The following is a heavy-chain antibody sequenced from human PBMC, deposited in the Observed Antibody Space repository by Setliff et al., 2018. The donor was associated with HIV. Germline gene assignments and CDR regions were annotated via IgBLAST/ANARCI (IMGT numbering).Heavy chain of an antibody. J-gene: IGHJ6*03. CDR1: GYSISSGYY. CDR3: ARELSHIVGAPRYMDV. Sequence: SETLSLTCAVSGYSISSGYYWGWIRQPPGKGLEWIASMSQNGKTYYNPSLKSRVTISVDTSKNQISLKMNSVTAADTAVYHCARELSHIVGAPRYMDVWGKGTTVTVSS. D-gene: IGHD1-26*01. CDR2: MSQNGKT. V-gene: IGHV4-38-2*02.